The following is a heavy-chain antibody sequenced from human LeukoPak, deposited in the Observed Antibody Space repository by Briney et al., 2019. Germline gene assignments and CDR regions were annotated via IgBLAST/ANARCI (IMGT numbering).Heavy chain of an antibody. J-gene: IGHJ4*02. CDR1: GFTFSDYG. CDR3: AKGGRSSWHNDY. Sequence: GGSLRLSCVASGFTFSDYGMHWVRQAPDKGLEWVALIPYDGSKTYYADSVKGRFSISRDNSKNTLYLQMNSLRTDDTAVYYCAKGGRSSWHNDYWGQGTLVTVSS. V-gene: IGHV3-30*18. D-gene: IGHD6-13*01. CDR2: IPYDGSKT.